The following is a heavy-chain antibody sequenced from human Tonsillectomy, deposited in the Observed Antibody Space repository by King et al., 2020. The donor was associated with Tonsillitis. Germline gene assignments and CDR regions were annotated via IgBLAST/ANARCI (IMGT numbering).Heavy chain of an antibody. Sequence: VQLVESGGGLVQPGGSLRLSCAASGFTFSSYAMSWVRQAPGKGLEWVSVIYSGGSGTYCADSVKGRFTISRDNSKNTLYLQMNSLRAEDTAVYYCAGGMIYWGQGTLVTVSS. V-gene: IGHV3-23*03. CDR3: AGGMIY. D-gene: IGHD3-16*01. J-gene: IGHJ4*02. CDR2: IYSGGSGT. CDR1: GFTFSSYA.